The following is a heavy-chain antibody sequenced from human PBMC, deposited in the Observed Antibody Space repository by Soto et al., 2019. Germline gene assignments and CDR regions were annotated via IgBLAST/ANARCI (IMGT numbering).Heavy chain of an antibody. CDR2: IYYSGNT. Sequence: SETLSLTCTVSGGSIVTGSYYWGWIRQPPGKGLEWLGHIYYSGNTYYPPSLKSRVTISVDTSRNQFSLRLSSVTAADTAVYYCARLPQEYNYYGMDVWGQGTTVTVSS. CDR1: GGSIVTGSYY. J-gene: IGHJ6*02. V-gene: IGHV4-39*01. D-gene: IGHD1-1*01. CDR3: ARLPQEYNYYGMDV.